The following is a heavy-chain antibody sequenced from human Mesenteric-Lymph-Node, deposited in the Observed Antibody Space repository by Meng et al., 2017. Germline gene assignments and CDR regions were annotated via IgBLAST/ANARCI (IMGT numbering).Heavy chain of an antibody. J-gene: IGHJ4*02. CDR2: MNPNSGNT. CDR3: ARAPQRGQHTADFDY. CDR1: GYTFTGYY. Sequence: ASVKVSCKASGYTFTGYYMHWVRQAPGQGLEWMGWMNPNSGNTGYAQKFQGRVTITRNTSISTAYMELSSLRSEDTAVYYCARAPQRGQHTADFDYWGQGTLVTVSS. V-gene: IGHV1-8*03. D-gene: IGHD2-21*01.